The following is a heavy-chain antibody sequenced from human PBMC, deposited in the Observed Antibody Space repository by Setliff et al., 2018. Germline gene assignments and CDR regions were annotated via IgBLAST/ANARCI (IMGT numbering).Heavy chain of an antibody. Sequence: PSETLSLTCTVSGGTLTDYFWSWVRQPPGKRLECIGYIYYSGSTNYNPSLKSRVTISVDTSKNQFSLKLSSVTAADTAVYYCAREYYYARSRNFDYWGQGTLVTVSS. CDR1: GGTLTDYF. D-gene: IGHD3-22*01. CDR2: IYYSGST. CDR3: AREYYYARSRNFDY. J-gene: IGHJ4*02. V-gene: IGHV4-59*01.